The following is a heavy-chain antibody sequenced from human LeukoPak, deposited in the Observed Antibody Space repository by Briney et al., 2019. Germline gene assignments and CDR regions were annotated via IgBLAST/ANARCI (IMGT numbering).Heavy chain of an antibody. Sequence: SVKVSCKASGGTFSSYAISWVRQAPGQGLEWMGGIIPIFGTANYAQKFQGRVTITADESTSTAYMELSSLRSEDTAVYYCARDDHIAAAAFDLWGRGTLVTVSS. J-gene: IGHJ2*01. D-gene: IGHD6-13*01. CDR2: IIPIFGTA. CDR1: GGTFSSYA. V-gene: IGHV1-69*13. CDR3: ARDDHIAAAAFDL.